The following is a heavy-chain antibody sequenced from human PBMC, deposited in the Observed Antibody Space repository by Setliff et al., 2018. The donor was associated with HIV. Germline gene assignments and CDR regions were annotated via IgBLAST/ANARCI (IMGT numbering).Heavy chain of an antibody. CDR1: GYTFTDYY. CDR3: ARGDAMTSLGAFDI. Sequence: ASVKVSCKASGYTFTDYYIHWVRQAPGQGLQWMGWVNPNSGGTNSAQEFQGRATMTRDTSISTAYMELTWLKPDDTAVYYCARGDAMTSLGAFDIWGQGTMVTVSS. V-gene: IGHV1-2*02. J-gene: IGHJ3*02. D-gene: IGHD2-2*01. CDR2: VNPNSGGT.